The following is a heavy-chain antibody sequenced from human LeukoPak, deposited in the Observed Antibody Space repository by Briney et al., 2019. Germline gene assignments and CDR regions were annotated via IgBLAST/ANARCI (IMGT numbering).Heavy chain of an antibody. J-gene: IGHJ4*02. V-gene: IGHV3-21*01. CDR2: ISSSSSYI. CDR3: ARASVGTTPS. D-gene: IGHD1-1*01. CDR1: GFTFSSYS. Sequence: PGGSLRLSCAASGFTFSSYSMNWVRQAPGKGLEWVSSISSSSSYIYYADSVKGRFTISRDNAKNSLYLQMNSLRAEDTAVYHCARASVGTTPSWGQGTLVTVSS.